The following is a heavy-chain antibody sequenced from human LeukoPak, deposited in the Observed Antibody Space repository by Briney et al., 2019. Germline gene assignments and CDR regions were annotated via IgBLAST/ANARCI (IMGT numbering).Heavy chain of an antibody. CDR3: ARGPANDAFDI. CDR2: INHSGST. CDR1: GGSFSGYY. D-gene: IGHD6-25*01. Sequence: SETLSLTCAVYGGSFSGYYWSWIRQPPGKGLEWIGEINHSGSTNYNPSLKSRVTISVDTSKNQFSLKLSSVTAADTAVYYCARGPANDAFDIWGQGTMVTVSS. V-gene: IGHV4-34*01. J-gene: IGHJ3*02.